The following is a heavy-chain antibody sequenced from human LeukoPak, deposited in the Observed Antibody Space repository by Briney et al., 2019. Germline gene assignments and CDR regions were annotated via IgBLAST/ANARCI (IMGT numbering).Heavy chain of an antibody. CDR1: GGTFSSYA. CDR2: IIPIFGTA. J-gene: IGHJ3*02. Sequence: SVKVSCKASGGTFSSYAISWVRQAPGQGLEWMGGIIPIFGTANYAQKFQGRVTITPDESTSTAYMELSSLRSEDTAVYYCARDRPGIVATTQKNAFDIWGQGTMVTVSS. V-gene: IGHV1-69*01. CDR3: ARDRPGIVATTQKNAFDI. D-gene: IGHD5-12*01.